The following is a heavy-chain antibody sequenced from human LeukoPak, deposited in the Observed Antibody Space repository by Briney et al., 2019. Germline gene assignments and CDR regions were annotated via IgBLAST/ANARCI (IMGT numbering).Heavy chain of an antibody. CDR3: ARDWTKGLDDAFDI. D-gene: IGHD3/OR15-3a*01. CDR1: GFTFKSYE. CDR2: ISESGDSI. Sequence: GGSLRLSCAASGFTFKSYEMNWVRQAPGEGLEWASYISESGDSIYYADSVKGRFTISRDNAKNSLYLQMNGLRAEDTAVYYCARDWTKGLDDAFDIWGQGTMVTVSS. J-gene: IGHJ3*02. V-gene: IGHV3-48*03.